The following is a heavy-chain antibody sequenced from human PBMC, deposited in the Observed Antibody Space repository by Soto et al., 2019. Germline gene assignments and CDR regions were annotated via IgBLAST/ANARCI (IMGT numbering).Heavy chain of an antibody. CDR2: IFYSGTT. V-gene: IGHV4-31*03. D-gene: IGHD2-21*02. CDR1: GGSISNDGYY. Sequence: QVQLQESGPGLVKPSQTLSLICTVSGGSISNDGYYWSWIRQHPGKGLEWIGYIFYSGTTYYNPSPKSRITMPVDTSKNQFSLKLHSLTAADTAVYYGVGDHVVTAHYYGMDVW. J-gene: IGHJ6*01. CDR3: VGDHVVTAHYYGMDV.